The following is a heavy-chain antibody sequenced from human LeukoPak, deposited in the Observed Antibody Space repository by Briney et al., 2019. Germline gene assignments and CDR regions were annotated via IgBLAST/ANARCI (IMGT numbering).Heavy chain of an antibody. D-gene: IGHD6-13*01. CDR2: INHSGST. Sequence: PSETLSLTCAVYGGSFSGYYWSWIRQPPGKGLEWIGEINHSGSTNYNPSLKSRVTISVDTSKNQFSLKLSSVTAADTAVYYCARHQESQAAADRYYYFGMDVWGQGTTVTVSS. J-gene: IGHJ6*02. V-gene: IGHV4-34*01. CDR3: ARHQESQAAADRYYYFGMDV. CDR1: GGSFSGYY.